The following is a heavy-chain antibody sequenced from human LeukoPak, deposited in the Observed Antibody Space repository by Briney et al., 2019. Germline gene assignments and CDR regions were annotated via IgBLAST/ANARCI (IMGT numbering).Heavy chain of an antibody. V-gene: IGHV4-4*07. CDR3: ASEKPEKLYFDY. Sequence: SETLSLTCTVSGGSISSYYWSWTRQPAGKGLEWIGRIYTSGSTNYNPSLKSRVTMSVDTSKNQFSLKLSSVTAADTAVYYCASEKPEKLYFDYWGQGTLVTVSS. CDR2: IYTSGST. CDR1: GGSISSYY. J-gene: IGHJ4*02.